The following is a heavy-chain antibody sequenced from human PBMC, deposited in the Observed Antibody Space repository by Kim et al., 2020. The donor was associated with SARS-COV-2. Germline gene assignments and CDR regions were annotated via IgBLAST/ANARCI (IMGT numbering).Heavy chain of an antibody. CDR1: GGSFSGYY. CDR3: ARGTRQWLVRGPYSYYIDG. Sequence: SETLSLTCAVYGGSFSGYYWSWIRQPPGKGLEWIGEINHSGSTNYNPSLKSRVTISVDTSKNQFSLKLSSVTAADTAVYYCARGTRQWLVRGPYSYYIDGWGRGTTATVSS. CDR2: INHSGST. D-gene: IGHD6-19*01. V-gene: IGHV4-34*01. J-gene: IGHJ6*03.